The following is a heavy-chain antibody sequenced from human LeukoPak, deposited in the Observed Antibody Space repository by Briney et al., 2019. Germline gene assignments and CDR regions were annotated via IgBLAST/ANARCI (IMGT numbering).Heavy chain of an antibody. CDR2: IYYTGGT. CDR1: GGSISRSNYY. V-gene: IGHV4-39*01. D-gene: IGHD6-19*01. J-gene: IGHJ5*02. CDR3: ARHGFGSGWSVSWFDP. Sequence: PSETLSLSCAVSGGSISRSNYYWGWIRQPPGKGLEWIGSIYYTGGTYYNPSLESPVTISVATSKSQSSLKLSCGTAADTAVYYCARHGFGSGWSVSWFDPWGEGTLVTVSS.